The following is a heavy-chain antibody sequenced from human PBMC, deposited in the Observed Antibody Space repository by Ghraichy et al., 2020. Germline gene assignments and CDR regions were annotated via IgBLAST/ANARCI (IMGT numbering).Heavy chain of an antibody. CDR2: INHSGNT. V-gene: IGHV4-34*01. D-gene: IGHD5-18*01. CDR1: GGSFSGYY. CDR3: ARLALASRYSYGLDY. Sequence: ESLNISCVVYGGSFSGYYWSWIRQPPGKGLEWIGEINHSGNTNYNSSLKSRVTISVDTSKNQFSLNLASVTAADTAVYYCARLALASRYSYGLDYWGQGTQVTVSS. J-gene: IGHJ4*02.